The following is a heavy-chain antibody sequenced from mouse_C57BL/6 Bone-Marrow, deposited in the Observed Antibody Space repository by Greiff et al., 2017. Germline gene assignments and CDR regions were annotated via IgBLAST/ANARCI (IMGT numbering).Heavy chain of an antibody. J-gene: IGHJ2*01. CDR2: ISGGGGNT. V-gene: IGHV5-9*01. Sequence: EVQRVESGGGLVKPGGSLKLSCAASGFTFSSYTMSWVRQTPEKRLEWVATISGGGGNTYYPDSVKGRFTISSANAKNTLYLQMSSLRSEDTALYYCARGYYYGSSLYFDYWGQGTTLTVSS. D-gene: IGHD1-1*01. CDR1: GFTFSSYT. CDR3: ARGYYYGSSLYFDY.